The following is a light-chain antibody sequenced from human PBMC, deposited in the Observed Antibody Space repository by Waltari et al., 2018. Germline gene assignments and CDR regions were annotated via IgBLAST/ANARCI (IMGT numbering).Light chain of an antibody. CDR1: SNALSTYHG. J-gene: IGLJ2*01. CDR3: SSYTSSRTLL. CDR2: EVR. Sequence: QSALTQPPSVPGSPGQSVTISCTGPSNALSTYHGVPWYQQPPGTAPKVLIFEVRKRPSGVPDRFSGSKSGNTASLTISGLQAEDEADYYCSSYTSSRTLLFGGGTKLTVL. V-gene: IGLV2-18*02.